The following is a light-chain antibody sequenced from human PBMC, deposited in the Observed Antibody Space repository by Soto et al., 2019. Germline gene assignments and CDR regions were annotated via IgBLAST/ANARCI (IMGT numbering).Light chain of an antibody. CDR2: GAS. CDR3: QQYSHWLPIT. Sequence: EIVMTQSPATVSVSPGERATLSCRASQSVSSNLAWYQQKPGQAPRLLIYGASTRATGIPDRFSGSESGTEFTLTISSLQSEDFAVYHCQQYSHWLPITFGQGTRLEIK. J-gene: IGKJ5*01. CDR1: QSVSSN. V-gene: IGKV3-15*01.